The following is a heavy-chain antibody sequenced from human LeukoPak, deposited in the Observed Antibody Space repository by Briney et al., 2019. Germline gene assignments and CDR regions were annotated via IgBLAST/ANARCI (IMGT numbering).Heavy chain of an antibody. Sequence: SVKVSCKASGGTFSSYATSWVRQAPGQGLEWMGGIIPIFGTANYAQKFQGRVTITADKSTSTAYMELSSLRSEDTAVYYCARDARRGYSGYDLDYWGQGTLVTVSS. CDR1: GGTFSSYA. CDR3: ARDARRGYSGYDLDY. V-gene: IGHV1-69*06. CDR2: IIPIFGTA. J-gene: IGHJ4*02. D-gene: IGHD5-12*01.